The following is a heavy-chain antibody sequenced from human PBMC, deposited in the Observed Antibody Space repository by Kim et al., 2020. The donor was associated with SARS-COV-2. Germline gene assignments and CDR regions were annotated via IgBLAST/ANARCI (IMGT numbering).Heavy chain of an antibody. Sequence: ASVKVSCKTSGYTFTSNIVSWVRQAPGQGLEWMGWISSYSGQTNYAQKLQGRVTMTTDTSTSTAYMELRTLRSDDTAVYFCARDRGQQLVTGVFDDWGQGTLVTVSS. CDR3: ARDRGQQLVTGVFDD. CDR2: ISSYSGQT. CDR1: GYTFTSNI. V-gene: IGHV1-18*04. D-gene: IGHD6-13*01. J-gene: IGHJ4*02.